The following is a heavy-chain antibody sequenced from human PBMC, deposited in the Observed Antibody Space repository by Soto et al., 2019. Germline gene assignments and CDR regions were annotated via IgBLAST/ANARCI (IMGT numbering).Heavy chain of an antibody. V-gene: IGHV4-31*01. J-gene: IGHJ4*02. CDR3: ARGGGSTKVDY. Sequence: QVQLQESGPGLVKPSQTLSLTCTVSGGSITSSGYYWSWIRQHPGEGLEWIGFTSNSGSTSYNPSLKSPVTISLDTSSNQFSLHLKSVTAADTAVYYCARGGGSTKVDYWGQGPLVTVSP. CDR1: GGSITSSGYY. D-gene: IGHD2-2*01. CDR2: TSNSGST.